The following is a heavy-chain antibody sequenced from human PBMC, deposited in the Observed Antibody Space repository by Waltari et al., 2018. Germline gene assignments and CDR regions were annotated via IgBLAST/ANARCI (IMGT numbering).Heavy chain of an antibody. CDR3: ARGPMLDYGDNSGHYYYGLDV. J-gene: IGHJ6*02. CDR1: GESLSGYF. Sequence: QVQLQQWGAGLLKPSETLSLTCAVYGESLSGYFWSWIRQPPGPGVEWIGEISHNRSTNFNPSLKNRVTISVDTSKRQFSLKLSSVTAADAAVYFCARGPMLDYGDNSGHYYYGLDVWGQGTTVIVSS. CDR2: ISHNRST. D-gene: IGHD4-17*01. V-gene: IGHV4-34*01.